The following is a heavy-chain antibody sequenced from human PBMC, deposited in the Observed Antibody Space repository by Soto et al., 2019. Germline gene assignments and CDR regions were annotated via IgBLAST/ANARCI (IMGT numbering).Heavy chain of an antibody. Sequence: QVQLVQSGAEVKKPGASVKVSCKSSGYPFTSYYMHWVLQAPGQGLEWMGIINPSGGSTSYAQKSQVRVTMTRDTSTSTVYMELSSMRSEDTAVYYCACDLAVVVVAAYYYFDYWGQGTLVTVSS. D-gene: IGHD2-15*01. V-gene: IGHV1-46*03. J-gene: IGHJ4*02. CDR1: GYPFTSYY. CDR3: ACDLAVVVVAAYYYFDY. CDR2: INPSGGST.